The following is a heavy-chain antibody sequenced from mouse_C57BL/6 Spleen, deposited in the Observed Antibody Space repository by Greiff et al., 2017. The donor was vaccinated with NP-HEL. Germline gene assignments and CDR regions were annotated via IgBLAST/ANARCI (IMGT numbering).Heavy chain of an antibody. CDR2: IYPGDGDT. J-gene: IGHJ1*03. D-gene: IGHD1-1*01. V-gene: IGHV1-80*01. Sequence: VKLQESGAELVKPGASVKISCKASGYAFSSYWMNWVKQRPGKGLEWIGQIYPGDGDTNYNGKFKGKATLTADKSSSTAYMQLSSLTSEDSAVYFCAVITTASSYGGYFDVWGTGTTVTVSS. CDR1: GYAFSSYW. CDR3: AVITTASSYGGYFDV.